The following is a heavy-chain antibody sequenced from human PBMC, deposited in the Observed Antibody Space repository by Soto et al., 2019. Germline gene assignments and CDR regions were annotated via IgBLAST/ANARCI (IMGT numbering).Heavy chain of an antibody. V-gene: IGHV4-34*02. Sequence: QVQLQQWGAGLLKPSETLSLSCGVSGGSISGSWWNWIRQPPGKGLEWIGENNDRGSTNYNPSLESRVTMSLDTSTIHFSLEQRSVTVADTGVYYCASGRGTETYWGQGTLVTVSS. D-gene: IGHD3-10*01. CDR3: ASGRGTETY. CDR1: GGSISGSW. J-gene: IGHJ4*02. CDR2: NNDRGST.